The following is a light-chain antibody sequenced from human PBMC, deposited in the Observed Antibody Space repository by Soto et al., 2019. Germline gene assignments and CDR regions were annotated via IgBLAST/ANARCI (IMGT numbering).Light chain of an antibody. Sequence: QSVLTQPPSASGTPGQRVTFSCSGSSSNIASNTVNWYQQLPGTAPKLLIYSNDQRPSGVPDRFSASKSGTSASLAISGLQSEDEADYYCASWDDSLNGHVFGTGTKVTDL. CDR2: SND. CDR3: ASWDDSLNGHV. V-gene: IGLV1-44*01. J-gene: IGLJ1*01. CDR1: SSNIASNT.